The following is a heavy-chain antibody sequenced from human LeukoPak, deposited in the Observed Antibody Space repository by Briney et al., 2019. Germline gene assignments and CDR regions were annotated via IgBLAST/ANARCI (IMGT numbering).Heavy chain of an antibody. J-gene: IGHJ4*02. V-gene: IGHV3-7*03. Sequence: GGSLRLSCAASGFTFSSYWMSWVRQAPGKGLEWVANIKQDGSEKYYVDSVKGRFTISRDNAKNSLYLQMNSLRVEDTAVYYCARVGYYDILTGYFNYFDYWGQGTLVTVSS. CDR3: ARVGYYDILTGYFNYFDY. CDR2: IKQDGSEK. CDR1: GFTFSSYW. D-gene: IGHD3-9*01.